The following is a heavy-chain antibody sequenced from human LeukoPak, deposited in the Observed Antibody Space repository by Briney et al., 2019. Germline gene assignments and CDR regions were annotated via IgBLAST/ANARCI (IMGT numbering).Heavy chain of an antibody. CDR2: ISSGSRYI. J-gene: IGHJ6*02. V-gene: IGHV3-21*01. Sequence: GGSLRLSCAASGFIFSNYNMNWVRQAPGKGLEWVPSISSGSRYIYYADSLRGRFTISRDNAKNSLYLKMDSLRAEDTAVYYCARDHYYYYYGMDVWGQGTTVTVSS. CDR1: GFIFSNYN. CDR3: ARDHYYYYYGMDV.